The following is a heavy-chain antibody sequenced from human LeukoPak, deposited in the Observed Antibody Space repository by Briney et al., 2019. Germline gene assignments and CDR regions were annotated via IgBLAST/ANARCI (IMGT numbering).Heavy chain of an antibody. V-gene: IGHV4-59*01. CDR3: ARSGYQLLSGPFDY. J-gene: IGHJ4*02. Sequence: SETLSLTCTVSGGSISSYYWSWIRQPPGKGLEWIGYIYYSGSTNYNPSLKSRVTISVDTSKNQFSLKLSSVTAADTAVYYCARSGYQLLSGPFDYWGQGTPVTVSS. D-gene: IGHD2-2*01. CDR1: GGSISSYY. CDR2: IYYSGST.